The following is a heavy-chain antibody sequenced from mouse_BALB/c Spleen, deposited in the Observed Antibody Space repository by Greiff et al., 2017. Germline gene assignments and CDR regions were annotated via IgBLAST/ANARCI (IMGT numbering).Heavy chain of an antibody. V-gene: IGHV5-4*02. CDR2: ISDGGSYT. J-gene: IGHJ2*01. CDR1: GFTFSDYY. Sequence: EVKLVESGGGLVKPGGSLKLSCAASGFTFSDYYMYWVRQTPEKRLECVATISDGGSYTYYPDSVKGRFTISRDNAKNNLYLQMSSLKSEDTAMYYCAREGIAYDYWGQGTTLTVSS. D-gene: IGHD6-5*01. CDR3: AREGIAYDY.